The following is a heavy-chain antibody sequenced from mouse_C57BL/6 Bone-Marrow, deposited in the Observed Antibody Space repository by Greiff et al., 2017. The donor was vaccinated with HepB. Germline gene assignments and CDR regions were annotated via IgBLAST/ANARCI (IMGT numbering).Heavy chain of an antibody. CDR1: GFNIKDDY. V-gene: IGHV14-4*01. CDR3: TTYYSNLFAY. CDR2: IDPENGDT. Sequence: EVQLQQSGAELVRPGASVKLSCTASGFNIKDDYMHWVKQRPEQGLEWIGWIDPENGDTEYAPKFQGKATITADTSSNTTYMQLSSLTSEDTAVYNCTTYYSNLFAYWGQGTLLTVSA. D-gene: IGHD2-5*01. J-gene: IGHJ3*01.